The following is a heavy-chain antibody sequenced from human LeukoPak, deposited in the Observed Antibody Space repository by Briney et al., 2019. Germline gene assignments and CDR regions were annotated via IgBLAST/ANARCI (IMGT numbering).Heavy chain of an antibody. V-gene: IGHV4-39*07. CDR1: GGSISSSSHY. Sequence: KPSETLSLTCTVSGGSISSSSHYWGWIRQPPGKGLEWIGSMSNSGSTHFNPSLKSRVTISVDTSKNQFSLKLSSVTAADTAVYYCARDRYSSGWTLGAGRVTFDIWGQGTMVTVSS. CDR3: ARDRYSSGWTLGAGRVTFDI. J-gene: IGHJ3*02. D-gene: IGHD6-19*01. CDR2: MSNSGST.